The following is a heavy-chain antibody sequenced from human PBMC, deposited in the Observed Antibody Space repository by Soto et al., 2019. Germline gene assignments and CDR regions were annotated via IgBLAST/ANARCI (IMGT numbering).Heavy chain of an antibody. D-gene: IGHD4-17*01. CDR3: ARAPLNGDFDY. CDR1: GGSISSGGYS. Sequence: QSLTCAVSGGSISSGGYSWSWIRQPPGKGLEWIGYIYHSGSTYYNPSLKSRVTISVDRSKNQFSLKLSSVTAADTAVYYCARAPLNGDFDYWGQGTLVTVYS. CDR2: IYHSGST. V-gene: IGHV4-30-2*01. J-gene: IGHJ4*02.